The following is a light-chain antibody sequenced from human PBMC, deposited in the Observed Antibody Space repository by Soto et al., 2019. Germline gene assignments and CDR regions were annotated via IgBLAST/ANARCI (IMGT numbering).Light chain of an antibody. V-gene: IGLV2-23*01. CDR2: EGT. CDR3: CSYAGSPIPLV. J-gene: IGLJ2*01. CDR1: SSDVGTYDL. Sequence: QSVLTQPASVSGSPGQSITISCTGTSSDVGTYDLVSWYQQYPGKGPKLIIYEGTKRPSGVSSRFSGSKFGNTASLTISGLQADDEADYYCCSYAGSPIPLVFGGGTKLTVL.